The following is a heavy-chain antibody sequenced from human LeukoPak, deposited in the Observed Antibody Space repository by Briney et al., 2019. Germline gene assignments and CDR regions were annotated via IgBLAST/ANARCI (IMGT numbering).Heavy chain of an antibody. V-gene: IGHV4-39*07. J-gene: IGHJ5*02. Sequence: SETLSLTCTVSGGSISSSSYYWGWFRQPPGKGLDWIGRIYYSGSTYYNPSLKSRVTISVETTKNRFYLKLSSVTAADTSVYYCARDLEDWFDPWGQGTLVTVSS. D-gene: IGHD1-1*01. CDR1: GGSISSSSYY. CDR2: IYYSGST. CDR3: ARDLEDWFDP.